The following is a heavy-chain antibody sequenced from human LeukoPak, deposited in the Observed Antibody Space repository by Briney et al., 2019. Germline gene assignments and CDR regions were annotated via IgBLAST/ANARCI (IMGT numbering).Heavy chain of an antibody. CDR3: ARLTFGGVIGFDY. V-gene: IGHV3-33*01. Sequence: PGRSLRLSCAASGFTFSSYGMHGVRQAPGKGLEWVAVIWYDGSNKYYADSVKGRFTISRDDSKNTLYLQMNSLRAEDTAVYYCARLTFGGVIGFDYWGQGTLVTVSS. CDR2: IWYDGSNK. J-gene: IGHJ4*02. CDR1: GFTFSSYG. D-gene: IGHD3-16*02.